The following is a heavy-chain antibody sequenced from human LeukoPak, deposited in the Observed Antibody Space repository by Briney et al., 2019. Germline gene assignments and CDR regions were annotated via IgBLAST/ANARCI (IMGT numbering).Heavy chain of an antibody. CDR3: ANDWGYDSSGYHPY. Sequence: GGSLRLSCAASGFTFSSYAMSWVRQAPGKGLEWVSAISGSGGSTYYADSVKGRFTISRDNSKNTLYLQMNSLRAEDTAVYYCANDWGYDSSGYHPYWGQGTLVTVSS. J-gene: IGHJ4*02. V-gene: IGHV3-23*01. CDR1: GFTFSSYA. D-gene: IGHD3-22*01. CDR2: ISGSGGST.